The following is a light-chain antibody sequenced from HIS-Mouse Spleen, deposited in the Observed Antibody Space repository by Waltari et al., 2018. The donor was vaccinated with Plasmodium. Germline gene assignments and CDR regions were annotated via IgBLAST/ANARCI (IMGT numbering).Light chain of an antibody. CDR2: AAS. V-gene: IGKV1-39*01. CDR1: QSISNY. J-gene: IGKJ1*01. CDR3: QQSYSTWT. Sequence: DIPMTQSPSSLSASVGDRVPITCRASQSISNYLNWYQQKPGKAPKFLIYAASTLQSGVPSRFSGSGSGTDFTLTISSLQPEDFATYYCQQSYSTWTFGQGTKVEIK.